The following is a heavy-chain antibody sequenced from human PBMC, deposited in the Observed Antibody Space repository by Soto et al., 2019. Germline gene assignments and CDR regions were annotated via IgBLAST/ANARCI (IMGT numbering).Heavy chain of an antibody. CDR3: ARDLCGDDGAGYCGY. CDR1: GYSFSTYG. Sequence: QVHLVQSGAEVKKPGASVKVSCKASGYSFSTYGISWVRQAPGQGLEWMGWISGLNGNTNYAQNLQGRVTMTTDTSTSPAYMELRRLGFDDAAMYYCARDLCGDDGAGYCGYWGQGTLVTVSS. J-gene: IGHJ4*02. D-gene: IGHD2-21*01. CDR2: ISGLNGNT. V-gene: IGHV1-18*01.